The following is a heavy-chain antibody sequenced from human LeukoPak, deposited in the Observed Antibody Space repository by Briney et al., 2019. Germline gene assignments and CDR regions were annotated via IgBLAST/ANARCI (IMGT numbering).Heavy chain of an antibody. D-gene: IGHD3-3*01. J-gene: IGHJ4*02. CDR2: IYPGDSDT. Sequence: GESLRFSCKGSGSPFSSYWIGWVRQMPGEGLEWMGIIYPGDSDTRYSPSLQGQVTISVNTSIGTAYLQWSSLKASDTAIYYCARQNDFKLDYWGQGTLVTVSS. V-gene: IGHV5-51*01. CDR1: GSPFSSYW. CDR3: ARQNDFKLDY.